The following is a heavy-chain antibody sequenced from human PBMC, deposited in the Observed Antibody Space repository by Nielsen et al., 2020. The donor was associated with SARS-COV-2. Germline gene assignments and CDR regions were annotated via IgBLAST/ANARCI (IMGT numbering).Heavy chain of an antibody. CDR2: INSDGSST. CDR1: GFIFSSYA. Sequence: GESLKISCAVSGFIFSSYAMNRVRQAPGKGLVWVSRINSDGSSTSYADSVKGRFTISRDNAKNTLYLQMNSLRAEDTAVYYCARAFEELGYCSSTSCPFDYWGQGTLVTVSS. D-gene: IGHD2-2*01. CDR3: ARAFEELGYCSSTSCPFDY. V-gene: IGHV3-74*01. J-gene: IGHJ4*02.